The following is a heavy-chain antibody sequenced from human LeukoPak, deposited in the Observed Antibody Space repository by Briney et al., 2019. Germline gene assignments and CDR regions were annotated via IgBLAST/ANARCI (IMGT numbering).Heavy chain of an antibody. CDR3: APQRQRYYYYGMDV. J-gene: IGHJ6*02. Sequence: GGSLRLSCTASGFTFGDYAMSWVRQAPGKGLEWVGFIRSKAYGGTTEYAASVKGRFTISRDDSKSIAYLQMNGLKTEDTAVYYCAPQRQRYYYYGMDVWGQGTTVTVSS. CDR1: GFTFGDYA. CDR2: IRSKAYGGTT. D-gene: IGHD6-25*01. V-gene: IGHV3-49*04.